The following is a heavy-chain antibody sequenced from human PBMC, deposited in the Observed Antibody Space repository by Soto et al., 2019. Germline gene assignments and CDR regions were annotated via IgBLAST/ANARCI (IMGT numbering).Heavy chain of an antibody. D-gene: IGHD5-12*01. CDR1: GYTFTRSG. V-gene: IGHV1-18*01. CDR3: AREGVAPYYYYDMDV. Sequence: QVQLVQSGAEVKKPGASVKVSCKASGYTFTRSGISWVRQAPGQGLEWMGWISTYNGDTNYAQTFQGRVTMTTDTSTSTVHMEVRSLTSDDTAVYYCAREGVAPYYYYDMDVWGQGTPGTVSS. J-gene: IGHJ6*02. CDR2: ISTYNGDT.